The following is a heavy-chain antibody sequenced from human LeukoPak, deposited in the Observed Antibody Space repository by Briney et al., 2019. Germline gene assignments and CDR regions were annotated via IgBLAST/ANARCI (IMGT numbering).Heavy chain of an antibody. J-gene: IGHJ4*02. V-gene: IGHV4-59*08. D-gene: IGHD6-19*01. CDR2: IYYSGST. Sequence: PSETLSLTCTVSGGSISSYYWSWIRQPPGKGLEWIGYIYYSGSTNYNPSLKSRVTISVDTSKNQFSLRLSSVTAADTAVYYCARRSGYSSGYFDYWGQGTLVTVSS. CDR1: GGSISSYY. CDR3: ARRSGYSSGYFDY.